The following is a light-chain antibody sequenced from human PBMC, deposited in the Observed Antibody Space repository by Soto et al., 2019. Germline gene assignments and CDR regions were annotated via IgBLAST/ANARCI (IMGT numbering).Light chain of an antibody. CDR1: SSDIGAYNY. CDR2: EVN. CDR3: CSHSTSTTPHVV. Sequence: QSALTQPASVSGSPGQSITISCTGSSSDIGAYNYVSWHHQHPGRAPKLIIYEVNNRPSGVSNRFSGSKSGNTASLTISGLQVDDEADYYCCSHSTSTTPHVVFGGGTTLNVL. J-gene: IGLJ2*01. V-gene: IGLV2-14*01.